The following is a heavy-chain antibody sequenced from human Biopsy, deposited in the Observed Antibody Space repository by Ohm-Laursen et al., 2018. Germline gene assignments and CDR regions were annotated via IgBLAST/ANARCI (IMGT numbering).Heavy chain of an antibody. V-gene: IGHV2-70*11. D-gene: IGHD2-21*01. CDR3: ARPHNRHCYGGAETFHI. J-gene: IGHJ3*02. CDR2: IDWNDYK. CDR1: GFSLTTSGMC. Sequence: TQTLTLTCTFSGFSLTTSGMCVTWVRQPPGKALQWLARIDWNDYKYYSTSLKTRLIISRDTSKNQVVLTMTNMDPADTATYYCARPHNRHCYGGAETFHIWGQGTMVTVSS.